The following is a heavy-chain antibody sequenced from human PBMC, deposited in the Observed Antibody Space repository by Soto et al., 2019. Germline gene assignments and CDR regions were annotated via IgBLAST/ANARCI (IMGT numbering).Heavy chain of an antibody. D-gene: IGHD3-3*01. CDR2: ISGSGGST. J-gene: IGHJ5*02. V-gene: IGHV3-23*01. Sequence: TGGFLRLSCAASGFTFSSYAMSWVRQAPGKGLEWVSAISGSGGSTYYADSVKGRFTISRDNSKNTLYLQMNSLRAEDTAVYYCAKDKPANYDFWSGYYNWFDPWGQGTLVTVSS. CDR1: GFTFSSYA. CDR3: AKDKPANYDFWSGYYNWFDP.